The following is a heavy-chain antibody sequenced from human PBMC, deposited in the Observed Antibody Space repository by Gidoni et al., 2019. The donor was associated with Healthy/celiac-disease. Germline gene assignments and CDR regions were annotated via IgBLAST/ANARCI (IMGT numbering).Heavy chain of an antibody. J-gene: IGHJ6*02. V-gene: IGHV3-33*01. D-gene: IGHD3-22*01. CDR3: ARDYDKDYWYYGMDV. Sequence: SSYGMHWVRQAPGKGLEWVAVIWYDGSNKYYADSVKGRFTISRDNSKNTLYLQMNSLRAEDTAVYDCARDYDKDYWYYGMDVWGQGTTVTVSS. CDR1: SSYG. CDR2: IWYDGSNK.